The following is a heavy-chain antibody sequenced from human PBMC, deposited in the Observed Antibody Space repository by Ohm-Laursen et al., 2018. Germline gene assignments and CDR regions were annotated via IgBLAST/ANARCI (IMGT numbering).Heavy chain of an antibody. V-gene: IGHV3-7*01. D-gene: IGHD1-14*01. CDR2: IRQDGTEK. CDR3: ARDPIDNNGYNPDY. J-gene: IGHJ4*02. CDR1: GFTFSNFW. Sequence: SLRLSCTASGFTFSNFWMSWVRQAPGKGLEWVASIRQDGTEKHYVESMQGRFTISRDNAKNSVYLQMNSLRAEDTAIYYCARDPIDNNGYNPDYWGQGTLVTVSP.